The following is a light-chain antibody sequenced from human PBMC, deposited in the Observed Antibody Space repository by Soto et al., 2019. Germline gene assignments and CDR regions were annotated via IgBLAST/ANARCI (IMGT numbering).Light chain of an antibody. Sequence: EIAMTQSPAPLSGAPGDTPTLSCRARQSISSNLAWYQLNRGQPPRLLIYDTSTRANGVPARFSGSGSGTEFTLTLSGLESEDFALYCCQQYNNWPFSSGQGARLEI. J-gene: IGKJ5*01. V-gene: IGKV3D-15*01. CDR1: QSISSN. CDR2: DTS. CDR3: QQYNNWPFS.